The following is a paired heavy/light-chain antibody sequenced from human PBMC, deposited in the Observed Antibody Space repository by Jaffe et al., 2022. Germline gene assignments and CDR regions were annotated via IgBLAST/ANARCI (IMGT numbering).Light chain of an antibody. CDR1: SSDVGGYNY. V-gene: IGLV2-11*01. CDR3: CSYAGSYPLYV. Sequence: QSALTQPRSVSGSPGQSVTISCTGTSSDVGGYNYVSWYQQHPGKAPKLMIYDVSKRPSGVPDRFSGSKSGNTASLTISGLQAEDEADYYCCSYAGSYPLYVFGTGTKVTVL. J-gene: IGLJ1*01. CDR2: DVS.
Heavy chain of an antibody. J-gene: IGHJ6*03. D-gene: IGHD6-13*01. V-gene: IGHV4-39*01. CDR3: ATTAGYSSSLPYYYYYMDV. CDR2: IYYSGST. Sequence: QLQLQESGPGLVKPSETLSLTCTVSGGSISSSSYYWGWIRQPPGKGLEWIGSIYYSGSTYYNPSLKSRVTISVDTSKNQFSLKLSSVTAADTAVYYCATTAGYSSSLPYYYYYMDVWGKGTTVTVSS. CDR1: GGSISSSSYY.